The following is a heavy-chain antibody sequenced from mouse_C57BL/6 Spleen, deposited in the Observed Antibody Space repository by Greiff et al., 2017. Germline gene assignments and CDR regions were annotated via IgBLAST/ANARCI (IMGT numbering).Heavy chain of an antibody. CDR2: IHPTSGST. CDR3: ARGDGNYRWYFDV. Sequence: QVQLQQPGAELVKPGASVKLSCKASGYTFTSYWMHWVKQRPGQGLEWIGMIHPTSGSTNYNEKFKSKATLTVDKSSSTAYMQLSSLTSEDSAVYYCARGDGNYRWYFDVWGTGTTVTVSS. V-gene: IGHV1-64*01. D-gene: IGHD2-1*01. CDR1: GYTFTSYW. J-gene: IGHJ1*03.